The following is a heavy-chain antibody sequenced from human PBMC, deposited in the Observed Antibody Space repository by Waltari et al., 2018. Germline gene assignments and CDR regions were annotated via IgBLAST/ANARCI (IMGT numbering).Heavy chain of an antibody. Sequence: QVQLQESGPGLVKPSETLSLTCTVSGYSISSGYYWGWIRQPPGKGLEWIGSIYHSGSTYYNPSLKSRVTISVDTSKNQFSLKLSSVTAADTAVYHCAREVATYYYYYYYMDVWGKGTTVTISS. CDR3: AREVATYYYYYYYMDV. J-gene: IGHJ6*03. D-gene: IGHD5-12*01. CDR1: GYSISSGYY. V-gene: IGHV4-38-2*02. CDR2: IYHSGST.